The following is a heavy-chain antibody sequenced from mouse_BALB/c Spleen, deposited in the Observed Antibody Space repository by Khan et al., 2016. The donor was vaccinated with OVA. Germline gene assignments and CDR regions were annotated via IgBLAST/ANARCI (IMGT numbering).Heavy chain of an antibody. CDR3: ARGYYRYGSWCAY. D-gene: IGHD2-14*01. CDR1: GYTFTNYG. J-gene: IGHJ3*01. CDR2: INTNTGEP. Sequence: QIQLVQSGPELKKPGETVKISCKASGYTFTNYGMNWVKQAPGKGLKWMGWINTNTGEPTYAEEFKERFAFSLETSASTAYLQINDLKNEDTATYFCARGYYRYGSWCAYWGQGTLVTVSA. V-gene: IGHV9-3*02.